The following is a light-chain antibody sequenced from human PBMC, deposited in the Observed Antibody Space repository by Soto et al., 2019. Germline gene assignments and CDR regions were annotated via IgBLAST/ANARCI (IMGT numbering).Light chain of an antibody. V-gene: IGKV3-11*01. CDR3: QTDYTFPII. CDR2: DAS. CDR1: KSVSSY. J-gene: IGKJ5*01. Sequence: RASKSVSSYLAWYQQKPGQAPRLLIYDASSRATGPPARFSGRGSGTDFTLTISSLEPEDLAPHYCQTDYTFPIICWQGT.